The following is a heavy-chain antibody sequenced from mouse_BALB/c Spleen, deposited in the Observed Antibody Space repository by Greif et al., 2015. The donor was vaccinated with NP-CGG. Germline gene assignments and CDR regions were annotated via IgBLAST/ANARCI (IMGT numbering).Heavy chain of an antibody. CDR1: GFSLTSYG. CDR3: ARIPNDYDDGLLAMDY. Sequence: VKLVESGPGLVQPSQSLSITCTVSGFSLTSYGVHWVRQSPGKGLEWLGVIWSGGSTDYNAAFISRLSISKDNSKSQVFFKMNSLQANDTAIYYCARIPNDYDDGLLAMDYWGQGTSGTVSS. CDR2: IWSGGST. V-gene: IGHV2-2*02. J-gene: IGHJ4*01. D-gene: IGHD2-4*01.